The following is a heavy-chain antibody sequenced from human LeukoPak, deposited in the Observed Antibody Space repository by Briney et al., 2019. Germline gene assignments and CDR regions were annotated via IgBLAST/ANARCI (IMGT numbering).Heavy chain of an antibody. CDR1: GYSFSTYA. CDR3: AKQQYSSGFPSFFDY. D-gene: IGHD3-22*01. J-gene: IGHJ4*02. V-gene: IGHV3-23*01. Sequence: GGSLRLSCAASGYSFSTYAMTSVRQAPGKGLEWVSSLSDSGGSTYYADSVKGRFTISRDNTKNTLFLQMNSLRTRVTIKDQSAKQQYSSGFPSFFDYWGQGTLVTVSS. CDR2: LSDSGGST.